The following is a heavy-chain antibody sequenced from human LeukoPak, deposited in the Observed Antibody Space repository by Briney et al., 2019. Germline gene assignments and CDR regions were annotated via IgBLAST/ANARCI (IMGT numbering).Heavy chain of an antibody. CDR3: ARTGRPPVATFDS. V-gene: IGHV4-39*07. J-gene: IGHJ4*02. CDR1: GGSISSSTYY. Sequence: PSETLSLTCTVSGGSISSSTYYWGWIRQPPGKGLEWIGSMYYSGNIYYNPSLKSRVTISVDTSKNQLSLKLSSVTAADTAVYYCARTGRPPVATFDSWGQGTLVTVSS. CDR2: MYYSGNI. D-gene: IGHD5-12*01.